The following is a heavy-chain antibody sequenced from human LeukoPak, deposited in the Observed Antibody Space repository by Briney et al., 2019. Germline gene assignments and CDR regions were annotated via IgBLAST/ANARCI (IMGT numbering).Heavy chain of an antibody. CDR1: GFTFSDYY. D-gene: IGHD5-18*01. V-gene: IGHV3-11*04. CDR2: ISSSGSTI. CDR3: ARLVDTAMVPLPPAYCFDY. Sequence: GGSLRLSRAASGFTFSDYYMSWIRQAPGKGLEWVSYISSSGSTIYYADSVKGRFTISRDNAKNSLYLQMNSLRAEDTAVYYCARLVDTAMVPLPPAYCFDYWGQGTLVTVSS. J-gene: IGHJ4*02.